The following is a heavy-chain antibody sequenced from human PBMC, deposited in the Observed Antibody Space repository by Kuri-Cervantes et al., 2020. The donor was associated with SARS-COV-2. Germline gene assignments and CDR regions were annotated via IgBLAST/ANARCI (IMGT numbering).Heavy chain of an antibody. D-gene: IGHD2-15*01. CDR3: ARDPVVVAAADWDGMDV. CDR2: IWYDGGNK. Sequence: GGSLRLSCAASGFTFSSYGMHWVRQAPGKGLEWVAVIWYDGGNKYYANSVKGRFTSSRDNSKNTLYLQMNSLRAEDKAVYYCARDPVVVAAADWDGMDVWGQGTTVTVSS. V-gene: IGHV3-33*08. J-gene: IGHJ6*02. CDR1: GFTFSSYG.